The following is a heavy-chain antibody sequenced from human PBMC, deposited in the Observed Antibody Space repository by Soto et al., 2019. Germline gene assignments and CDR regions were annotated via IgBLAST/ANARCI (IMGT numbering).Heavy chain of an antibody. CDR3: ARGGEALFGAWYFFDF. CDR2: IYSTGST. D-gene: IGHD3-16*01. V-gene: IGHV4-61*01. Sequence: QVQLQESGPGLVRPSETLSLTCAVSGASVVGGSGRYYWSWIRQPPGKGLEYIGYIYSTGSTGYNPSLKSRVSISLDKSKNQYSLKLSSVTAADTAVYYCARGGEALFGAWYFFDFWGRGSLVTVSS. CDR1: GASVVGGSGRYY. J-gene: IGHJ4*02.